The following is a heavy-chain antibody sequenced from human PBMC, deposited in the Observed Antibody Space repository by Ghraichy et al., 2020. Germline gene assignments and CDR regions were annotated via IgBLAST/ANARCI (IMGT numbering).Heavy chain of an antibody. CDR3: ARDGLAMKDAFDI. CDR2: ISYDGSNK. J-gene: IGHJ3*02. CDR1: GFTFSSYA. Sequence: GESLNISCAASGFTFSSYAMHWVRQAPGKGLEWVAVISYDGSNKYYADSVKGRFTISRDNSKNTLYLQMNSLRAEDTAVYYCARDGLAMKDAFDIWGQGTMVTVSS. V-gene: IGHV3-30-3*01.